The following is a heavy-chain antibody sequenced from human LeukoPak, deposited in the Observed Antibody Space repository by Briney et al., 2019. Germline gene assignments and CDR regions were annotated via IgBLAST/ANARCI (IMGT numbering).Heavy chain of an antibody. V-gene: IGHV3-74*01. CDR2: SNSDGSST. J-gene: IGHJ4*02. CDR1: EFIFSTYE. CDR3: GGGTYYYFDY. D-gene: IGHD3-16*01. Sequence: PGGSLRPSCAASEFIFSTYEMNWVRQAPGKGLVWVSRSNSDGSSTSYADSVKGRFTISRDNAKNTLYLQMNSLRAEDTAVYYCGGGTYYYFDYWGQGTLVTVSS.